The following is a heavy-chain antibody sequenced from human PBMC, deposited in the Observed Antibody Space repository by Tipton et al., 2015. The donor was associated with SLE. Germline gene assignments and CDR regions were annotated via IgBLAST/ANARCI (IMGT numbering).Heavy chain of an antibody. CDR3: ARLLGAMVRGVISRFDP. Sequence: LRLSCAASGFTFDDYAMHWVRQPPGKGLEWIGYIYYSGSTNYNPSLKSRVTISVDTSKNQFSLKLSSVTAADTAVYYCARLLGAMVRGVISRFDPWGQGTLVTVSS. J-gene: IGHJ5*02. CDR1: GFTFDDYA. D-gene: IGHD3-10*01. V-gene: IGHV4-59*08. CDR2: IYYSGST.